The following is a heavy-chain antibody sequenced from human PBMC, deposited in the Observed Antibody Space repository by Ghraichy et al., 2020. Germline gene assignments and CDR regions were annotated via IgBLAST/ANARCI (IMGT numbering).Heavy chain of an antibody. J-gene: IGHJ4*02. V-gene: IGHV3-48*02. D-gene: IGHD3-16*02. CDR2: ISGSSGSI. CDR1: GFSFSTYS. CDR3: ARDRDDIWGNYRYSFNC. Sequence: LSLTCAASGFSFSTYSMNWVRQVPGKGLEWLSYISGSSGSIYFADSVRGRFTVSRDNAKNSLFLQMNSLRDEDTAVYYCARDRDDIWGNYRYSFNCWGQGTLVTVSS.